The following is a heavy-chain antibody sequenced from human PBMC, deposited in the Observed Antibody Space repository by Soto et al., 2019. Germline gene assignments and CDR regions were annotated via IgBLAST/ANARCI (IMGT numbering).Heavy chain of an antibody. J-gene: IGHJ4*02. D-gene: IGHD3-22*01. CDR3: AKDRQSGYNDY. Sequence: GGSLRLSCAASGFTFSSYSMNWVRQAPGKGLEWVSYISSGSGTIYYADSVKGRFSVSRDNAKNSLYLQMNSLRAEDTAVYYCAKDRQSGYNDYWGQGTLVTVSS. CDR1: GFTFSSYS. CDR2: ISSGSGTI. V-gene: IGHV3-48*01.